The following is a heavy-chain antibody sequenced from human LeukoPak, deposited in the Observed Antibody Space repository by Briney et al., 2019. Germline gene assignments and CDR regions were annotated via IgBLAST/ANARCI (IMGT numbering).Heavy chain of an antibody. J-gene: IGHJ3*02. D-gene: IGHD2-15*01. CDR2: IHYSGST. CDR3: ARGRLGYCSGGSCHGGAFDI. V-gene: IGHV4-39*07. Sequence: SETLSLTCTVSGGSISSSTYYWGWIRQPPGKGLEWIGTIHYSGSTYYNTSLKSRVSISVDTSKNQFSLKLRSVTAADTAVYYCARGRLGYCSGGSCHGGAFDIWGQGTMVTVSS. CDR1: GGSISSSTYY.